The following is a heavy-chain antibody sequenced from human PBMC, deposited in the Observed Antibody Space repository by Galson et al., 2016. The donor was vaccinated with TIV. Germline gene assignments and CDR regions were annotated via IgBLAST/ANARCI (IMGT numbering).Heavy chain of an antibody. CDR3: ARERRHCGNECFLQYYYGMDV. CDR2: IHTGGNT. J-gene: IGHJ6*02. CDR1: GFPVCDNY. D-gene: IGHD4-23*01. V-gene: IGHV3-66*02. Sequence: SLRLSCAASGFPVCDNYMTWVRRAPGKGLEWVSIIHTGGNTNYADSVRCRFTISRDNAKNTVYLQMSRLRAEDAAVYYCARERRHCGNECFLQYYYGMDVWGQGTTVTVSS.